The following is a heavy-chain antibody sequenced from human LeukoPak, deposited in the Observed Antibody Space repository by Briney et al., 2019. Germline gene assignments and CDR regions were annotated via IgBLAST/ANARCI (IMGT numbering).Heavy chain of an antibody. J-gene: IGHJ4*02. D-gene: IGHD6-13*01. CDR1: GGSFSGYY. Sequence: SETLSLTCAVYGGSFSGYYWSWIRQPPGKGLEWIGEINHSGSTNYNPSLKSRVTISVDTSKNQFSLKLSSVTAADTAVYNCARGHQGGAAAGRGYYFDYWGQGTLVTVSS. CDR2: INHSGST. CDR3: ARGHQGGAAAGRGYYFDY. V-gene: IGHV4-34*01.